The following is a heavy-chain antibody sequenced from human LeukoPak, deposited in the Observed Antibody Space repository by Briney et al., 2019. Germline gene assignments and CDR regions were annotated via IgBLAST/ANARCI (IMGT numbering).Heavy chain of an antibody. V-gene: IGHV4-31*03. J-gene: IGHJ4*02. Sequence: PSETLSLTCTVCGASFNSDYQYWNWIPQSPGKGLEWIGSINPSGMLYNNPSLESRVTMSRDTSKNQFSLSLNSVTAADTAVYFCSRGLDSRKLGYWGQGILVTVSS. CDR1: GASFNSDYQY. D-gene: IGHD3-22*01. CDR3: SRGLDSRKLGY. CDR2: INPSGML.